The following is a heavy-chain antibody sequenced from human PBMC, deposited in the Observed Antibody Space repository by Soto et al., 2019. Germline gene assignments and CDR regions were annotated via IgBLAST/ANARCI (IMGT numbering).Heavy chain of an antibody. CDR3: ARGSEHYDILTGAWSYWFDP. CDR2: INPSGGST. CDR1: GYTFTSYY. J-gene: IGHJ5*02. Sequence: ASVKVSCKASGYTFTSYYMHWVRQAPGQGLEWMGIINPSGGSTSYAQKFQGRVTMTRDTSTSTVYMELSSLRSEDTAVYYCARGSEHYDILTGAWSYWFDPWGQGTPVTVSS. V-gene: IGHV1-46*03. D-gene: IGHD3-9*01.